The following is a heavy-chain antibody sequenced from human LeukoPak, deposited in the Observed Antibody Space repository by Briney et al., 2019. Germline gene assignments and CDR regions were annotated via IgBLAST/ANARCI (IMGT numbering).Heavy chain of an antibody. J-gene: IGHJ5*02. CDR1: GGSFSGYY. CDR3: ARVWGYCSSTSCWFDP. D-gene: IGHD2-2*01. Sequence: PSETLSLTCAVYGGSFSGYYWSWIRQPPGKGLEWIGYIYYSGSTNYNPSLKSRVTISVDTSKNQFSLKLSSVTAADTAVYYCARVWGYCSSTSCWFDPWGQGTLVTVSS. V-gene: IGHV4-59*01. CDR2: IYYSGST.